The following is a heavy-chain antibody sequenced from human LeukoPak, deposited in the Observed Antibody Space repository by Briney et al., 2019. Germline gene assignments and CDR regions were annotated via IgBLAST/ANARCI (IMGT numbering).Heavy chain of an antibody. CDR3: ARDLLTPIAASQGDY. D-gene: IGHD6-13*01. CDR2: ISSSSSYI. V-gene: IGHV3-21*01. CDR1: GFTFSSYS. Sequence: GGSLRLSCAASGFTFSSYSMNWVRQAPGKGLEWVSPISSSSSYIYYADSVKGRFTISRDNAKNSLYLQMNSLRAEDTAVYYCARDLLTPIAASQGDYWGQGTLVTVSS. J-gene: IGHJ4*02.